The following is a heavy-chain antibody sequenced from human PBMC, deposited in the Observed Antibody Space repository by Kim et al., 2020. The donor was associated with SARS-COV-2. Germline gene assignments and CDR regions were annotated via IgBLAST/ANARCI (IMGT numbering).Heavy chain of an antibody. J-gene: IGHJ6*02. D-gene: IGHD2-2*01. CDR1: GGSISSYY. V-gene: IGHV4-59*13. Sequence: SETLSLTCTVSGGSISSYYWSWIRQPPGKGLEWIGYIYYSGSTNYNPSLKSRVTISVDTSKNQFSLKLSSVTAADTAVYYCARAPRYCSSTSCIYYYYGMDVWGQGTTVTVSS. CDR2: IYYSGST. CDR3: ARAPRYCSSTSCIYYYYGMDV.